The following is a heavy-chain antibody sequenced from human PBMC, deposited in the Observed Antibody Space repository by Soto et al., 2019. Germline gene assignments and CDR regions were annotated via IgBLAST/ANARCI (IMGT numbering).Heavy chain of an antibody. CDR1: GYTFTSYG. CDR2: ISAYNGNT. J-gene: IGHJ1*01. Sequence: ASVKVSCKASGYTFTSYGISWVRQAPGQGLEWMGWISAYNGNTNYAQKLQGRVTMTTDTSTSTAYMELRSLRSDDTAVYYCARDTPVRGVILKTAEYFQHWGQGTLVTVSS. V-gene: IGHV1-18*01. CDR3: ARDTPVRGVILKTAEYFQH. D-gene: IGHD3-10*01.